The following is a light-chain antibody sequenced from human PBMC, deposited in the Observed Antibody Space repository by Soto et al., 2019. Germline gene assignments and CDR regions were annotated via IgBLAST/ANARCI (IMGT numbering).Light chain of an antibody. Sequence: DIQMTPSPSPLSCSVGDRVTITCPASQSVSIWLAWYQQKPGRAPKLLIYKSSILESGVPSRFSGSGSGTEFTLTISSLQPDDFATYYCQQFNTSPWTFGQGTKVDIK. J-gene: IGKJ1*01. CDR3: QQFNTSPWT. CDR2: KSS. V-gene: IGKV1-5*03. CDR1: QSVSIW.